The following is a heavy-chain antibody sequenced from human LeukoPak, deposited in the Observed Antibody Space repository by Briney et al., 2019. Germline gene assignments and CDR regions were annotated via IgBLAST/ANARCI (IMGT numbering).Heavy chain of an antibody. CDR3: ATSAYYDFWSRTHPLDY. CDR2: IKEDGSDK. J-gene: IGHJ4*02. V-gene: IGHV3-7*03. D-gene: IGHD3-3*01. CDR1: GFTFGNFW. Sequence: GGSLRLSCAVSGFTFGNFWMSWVRQAPGKGLEWVANIKEDGSDKYYMDSVKGRFTISRDNSKNTLYLQMNSLRAEDTAVYYCATSAYYDFWSRTHPLDYWGQGTLVTVSS.